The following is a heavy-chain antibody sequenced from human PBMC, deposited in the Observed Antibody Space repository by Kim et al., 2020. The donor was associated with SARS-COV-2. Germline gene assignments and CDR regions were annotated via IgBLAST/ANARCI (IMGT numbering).Heavy chain of an antibody. CDR3: ARGGGYCSGGSCEYYYYYGMDV. Sequence: GGSLRHSCAASGFTFSSYWMHWVRQAPGKGLVWVSRINSDGSSTSYADSVKGRFTISRDNAKNTLYLQMNSLRAEDTAVYYCARGGGYCSGGSCEYYYYYGMDVWGQGTTVTVSS. D-gene: IGHD2-15*01. J-gene: IGHJ6*02. V-gene: IGHV3-74*01. CDR1: GFTFSSYW. CDR2: INSDGSST.